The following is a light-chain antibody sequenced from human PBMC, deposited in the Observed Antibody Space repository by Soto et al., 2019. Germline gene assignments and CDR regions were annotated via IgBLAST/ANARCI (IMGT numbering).Light chain of an antibody. V-gene: IGLV4-60*02. CDR3: ETWGSNTRV. J-gene: IGLJ3*02. CDR1: SGHSSYI. CDR2: LEGSGSY. Sequence: QLVLTQSSSASASLGSSVKLTCTLSSGHSSYIIAWHQQQPGKAPRYLMKLEGSGSYNKGSGVPDRFSGSSSGADRYLTISNHQFEDEADYYCETWGSNTRVFGGGTKLTVL.